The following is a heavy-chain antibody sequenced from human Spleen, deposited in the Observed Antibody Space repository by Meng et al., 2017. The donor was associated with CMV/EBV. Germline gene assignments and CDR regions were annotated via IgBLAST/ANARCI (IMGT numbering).Heavy chain of an antibody. V-gene: IGHV3-30*04. CDR1: GFTFSNYP. CDR2: ISYDGSHK. J-gene: IGHJ3*02. D-gene: IGHD1-26*01. Sequence: LSLTCAASGFTFSNYPMHWVRQAPGRGLEWVAVISYDGSHKYYADSVKGRFTISRDNAKNSLYLQMNSLRAEDTAVYYCARDGVGATRGKAFDIWGQGTMVTVSS. CDR3: ARDGVGATRGKAFDI.